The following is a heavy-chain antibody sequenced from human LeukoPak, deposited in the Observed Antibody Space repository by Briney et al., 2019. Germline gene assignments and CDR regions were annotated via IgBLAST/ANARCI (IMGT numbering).Heavy chain of an antibody. Sequence: SETLSLTCTVSGGSISSYYWSWIRQPPGKGLEWIGYIYTSGSTNYNPSLKSRVTMSVDTSKNQFSLKLSSVTAADTAVYYCARGARTTWDYYYYMDVWGKGTTVTVSS. CDR1: GGSISSYY. J-gene: IGHJ6*03. CDR3: ARGARTTWDYYYYMDV. D-gene: IGHD1-7*01. V-gene: IGHV4-4*09. CDR2: IYTSGST.